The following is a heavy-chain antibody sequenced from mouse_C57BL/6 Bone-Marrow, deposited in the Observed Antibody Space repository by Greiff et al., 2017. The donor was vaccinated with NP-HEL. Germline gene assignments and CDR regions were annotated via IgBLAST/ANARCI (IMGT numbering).Heavy chain of an antibody. CDR3: APITTVVAGDY. J-gene: IGHJ2*01. Sequence: VQLKQSGAELARPGASVKLSCKASGYTFTSYGISWVKQRTGQGLEWIGEIYPRSGNTYYNEKFKGKATLTADKSSSTAYMELRSLTSEDSAVYFCAPITTVVAGDYWGQGTTLTVSS. CDR1: GYTFTSYG. D-gene: IGHD1-1*01. CDR2: IYPRSGNT. V-gene: IGHV1-81*01.